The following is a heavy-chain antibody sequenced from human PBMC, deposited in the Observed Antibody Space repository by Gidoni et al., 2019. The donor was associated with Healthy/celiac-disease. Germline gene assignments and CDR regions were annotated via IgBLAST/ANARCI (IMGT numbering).Heavy chain of an antibody. D-gene: IGHD1-26*01. CDR1: GFTFRRYA. J-gene: IGHJ3*02. Sequence: EVQLLESGGGLVQPGGSLRLSCAASGFTFRRYAMGWVRQAPGKGLEWVSAISGSGGSTYYADSVKGRFTISRDNSKNTLYLQMNSLRAEDTAVYYCAKDFTSKWELPYDAFDIWGQGTMVTVSS. V-gene: IGHV3-23*01. CDR2: ISGSGGST. CDR3: AKDFTSKWELPYDAFDI.